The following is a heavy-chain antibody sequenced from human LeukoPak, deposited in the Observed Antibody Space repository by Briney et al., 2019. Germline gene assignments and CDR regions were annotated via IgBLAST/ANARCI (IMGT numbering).Heavy chain of an antibody. Sequence: ASVKVSCKVSGYTLTELSMHWVRQAPGKGPEWRGGFDPEDSETIYAQKFQGRVTMTEDTSTDTAYMELSSLRSEDTAVYYSATSAEGSTSCYPECVNWYFDLWGRGTLVTVSS. D-gene: IGHD2-2*01. V-gene: IGHV1-24*01. CDR3: ATSAEGSTSCYPECVNWYFDL. J-gene: IGHJ2*01. CDR2: FDPEDSET. CDR1: GYTLTELS.